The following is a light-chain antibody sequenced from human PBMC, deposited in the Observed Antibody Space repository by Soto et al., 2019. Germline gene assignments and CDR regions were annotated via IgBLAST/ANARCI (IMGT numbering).Light chain of an antibody. CDR2: GAS. CDR3: QQYNDDWPT. V-gene: IGKV3-15*01. Sequence: IVMTQSPATLSVSPGARATLSCRASQSIASNLAWYQQKPGQAPRLVICGASTRATSIPARFSGSGSGTEFTLTISSLQSEDFAVYYCQQYNDDWPTFGQGTKVEIK. J-gene: IGKJ1*01. CDR1: QSIASN.